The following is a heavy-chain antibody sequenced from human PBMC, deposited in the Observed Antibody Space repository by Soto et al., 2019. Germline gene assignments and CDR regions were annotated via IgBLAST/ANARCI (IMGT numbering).Heavy chain of an antibody. CDR3: ARVSWREKYGMDV. Sequence: GGSLRLSCAASGFTFSDSCMSWIRQAPGKGLEWISYITFSGNTVYYADSLKGRFTISRDNAKNSLYLQMNRLRAEDTAVYYCARVSWREKYGMDVWGQGTTVTVS. V-gene: IGHV3-11*01. CDR1: GFTFSDSC. CDR2: ITFSGNTV. J-gene: IGHJ6*02.